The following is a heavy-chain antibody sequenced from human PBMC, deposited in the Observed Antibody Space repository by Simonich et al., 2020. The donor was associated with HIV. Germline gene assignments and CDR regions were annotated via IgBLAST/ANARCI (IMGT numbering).Heavy chain of an antibody. J-gene: IGHJ1*01. CDR3: TSSDYDSSDYYYRYFQH. D-gene: IGHD3-22*01. V-gene: IGHV3-49*03. CDR2: IRSKAYGGQT. Sequence: EVQLVESGGGLVQPGRSLRLSCTASGFTFGAYAMSWFRQAPGKGLEWVGFIRSKAYGGQTEYAASVKGRFTISRDDSKSIAYLQMNSLKTEDTAVYYCTSSDYDSSDYYYRYFQHWGQGTLVTVSS. CDR1: GFTFGAYA.